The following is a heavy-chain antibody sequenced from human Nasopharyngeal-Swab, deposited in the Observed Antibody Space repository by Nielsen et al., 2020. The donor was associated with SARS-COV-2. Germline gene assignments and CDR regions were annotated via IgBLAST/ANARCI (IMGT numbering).Heavy chain of an antibody. D-gene: IGHD3-22*01. J-gene: IGHJ4*02. CDR3: AKAGGITMIVVVRRYYFDY. V-gene: IGHV3-23*01. CDR1: GFTFSSYA. Sequence: GASLQISCAASGFTFSSYAMSWVRQAPGKGLEWVSAISGSGGSTYYADSVKGRFTISRDNSKNTLYLQMNSLRAEDTAVYYCAKAGGITMIVVVRRYYFDYWGQGTLVTVSS. CDR2: ISGSGGST.